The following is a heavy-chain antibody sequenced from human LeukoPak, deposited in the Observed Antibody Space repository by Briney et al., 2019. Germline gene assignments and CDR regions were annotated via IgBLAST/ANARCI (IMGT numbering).Heavy chain of an antibody. CDR2: INHSGST. Sequence: SETLSLTCAVYGGSFSGYYWSWIRQPPGKGLEWIGEINHSGSTNYNPSLKSRVTISVDTSKNQFSLKLSSATAADTAVYYCARGRNGYSSSWYFGGAALVYWGQGTLVTVSS. CDR1: GGSFSGYY. CDR3: ARGRNGYSSSWYFGGAALVY. D-gene: IGHD6-13*01. J-gene: IGHJ4*02. V-gene: IGHV4-34*01.